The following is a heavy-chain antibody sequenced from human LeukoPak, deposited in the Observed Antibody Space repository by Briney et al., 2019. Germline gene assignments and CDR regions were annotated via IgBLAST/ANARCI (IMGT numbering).Heavy chain of an antibody. CDR2: VNWSGSST. D-gene: IGHD3-22*01. J-gene: IGHJ4*02. CDR3: ARAHNYDGRDYYYAFSDY. V-gene: IGHV3-20*04. Sequence: GGSLRLSCAASGITLSSNYMSWVRQAPGRGLEWVSGVNWSGSSTNYEDSVKGRFTISRDSATNSLYLQMNSLRAEDTALYYCARAHNYDGRDYYYAFSDYWGQGTLVTVSS. CDR1: GITLSSNY.